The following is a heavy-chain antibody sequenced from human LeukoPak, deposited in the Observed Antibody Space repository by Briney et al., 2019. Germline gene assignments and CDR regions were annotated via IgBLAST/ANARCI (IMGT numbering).Heavy chain of an antibody. Sequence: PSETLSLTCAVSGGSIIKYYWSWVRQPAGKGLEWIGRIYGDGTITYNPSLKSRLTMSVDTSKNQFSLRLTSVTAADTAMYYCAKTRTGLGQPATAFDIWGQGTMVTVSS. CDR2: IYGDGTI. V-gene: IGHV4-4*07. J-gene: IGHJ3*02. CDR1: GGSIIKYY. CDR3: AKTRTGLGQPATAFDI. D-gene: IGHD1-14*01.